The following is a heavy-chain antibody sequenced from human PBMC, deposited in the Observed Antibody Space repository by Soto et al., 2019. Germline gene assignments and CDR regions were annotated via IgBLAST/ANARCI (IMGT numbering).Heavy chain of an antibody. CDR3: ARGCVGQWLVLRDPNFDY. Sequence: PRLSCAASGFTFSSYAMHWVRQAPGKGLEWVAVISYDGSNKYYADSVKGRFTISRDNSKNTLYLQMNSLRAEDTAVYYCARGCVGQWLVLRDPNFDYWGQGTLVTVSS. CDR2: ISYDGSNK. D-gene: IGHD6-19*01. J-gene: IGHJ4*02. V-gene: IGHV3-30-3*01. CDR1: GFTFSSYA.